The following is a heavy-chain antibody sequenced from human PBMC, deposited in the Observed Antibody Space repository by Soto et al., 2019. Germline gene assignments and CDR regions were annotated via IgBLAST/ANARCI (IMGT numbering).Heavy chain of an antibody. CDR1: GFTFNDYD. V-gene: IGHV3-13*01. J-gene: IGHJ6*02. Sequence: GGSLRLSCAASGFTFNDYDMHWVRQATGKGLEWVSSIDTAGDTYYSGSVRGRFTISRDNAKNSLSLQMNSLRAEDTAVYYCARVDQQMVGGMDVWGQGTTVTVSS. CDR2: IDTAGDT. D-gene: IGHD6-13*01. CDR3: ARVDQQMVGGMDV.